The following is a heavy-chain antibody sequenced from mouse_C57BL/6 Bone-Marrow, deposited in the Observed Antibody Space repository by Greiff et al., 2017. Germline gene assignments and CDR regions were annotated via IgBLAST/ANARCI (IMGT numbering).Heavy chain of an antibody. CDR2: INPSSGGT. J-gene: IGHJ2*01. V-gene: IGHV1-53*01. CDR3: ARDYFDY. CDR1: GYTFTSYW. Sequence: VQLQQPGTELVKPGASVKLSCKASGYTFTSYWMHWVKQRPGQGLEWIGYINPSSGGTKYNEKVKSKTTLTVDKSSSTAYMQLSSLTSEDSAVYYCARDYFDYWGQGTTLTVSA.